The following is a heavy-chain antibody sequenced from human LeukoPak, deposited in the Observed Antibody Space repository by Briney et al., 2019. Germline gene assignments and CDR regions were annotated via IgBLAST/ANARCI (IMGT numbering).Heavy chain of an antibody. CDR1: GGSISSSSYY. D-gene: IGHD3-10*01. CDR3: ARQEVHGSGTWDWFDP. J-gene: IGHJ5*02. V-gene: IGHV4-39*01. CDR2: IYYSGST. Sequence: SETLSLTCTVSGGSISSSSYYWGWIRQPPGKGLEWIGSIYYSGSTYYNPSLKSRVTISVDTSKNQFSLKLSSVTAADTAVYYCARQEVHGSGTWDWFDPWGQGTLVTVSS.